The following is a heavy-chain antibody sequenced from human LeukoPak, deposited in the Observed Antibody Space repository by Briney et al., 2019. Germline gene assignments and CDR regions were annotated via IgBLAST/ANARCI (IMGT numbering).Heavy chain of an antibody. D-gene: IGHD4-23*01. CDR1: GYTFTGYY. CDR3: VRDGSVTPGYFDY. V-gene: IGHV1-2*04. Sequence: ASVKVSCKASGYTFTGYYMHWVRQAPGQGLEWMGWINPNSGGTNYAQKFQGWVTMTRDTSISTAYMELSRLRSDDTAVYYCVRDGSVTPGYFDYWGQGTLVTVSS. CDR2: INPNSGGT. J-gene: IGHJ4*02.